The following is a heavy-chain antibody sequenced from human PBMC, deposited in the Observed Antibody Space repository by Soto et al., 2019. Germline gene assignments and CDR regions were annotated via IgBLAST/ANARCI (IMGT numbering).Heavy chain of an antibody. J-gene: IGHJ4*02. CDR3: ARDGRGWLLVQYYFDY. CDR1: GYTFTSYG. V-gene: IGHV1-18*01. Sequence: ASVKVSCKASGYTFTSYGISWVRQAPGQGLEWMGWISAYNGNTNYAQKLQGRVTMTTDTSTSTAYMELRSLRSDDTAVYYCARDGRGWLLVQYYFDYWGQGTLVTVSS. D-gene: IGHD2-21*01. CDR2: ISAYNGNT.